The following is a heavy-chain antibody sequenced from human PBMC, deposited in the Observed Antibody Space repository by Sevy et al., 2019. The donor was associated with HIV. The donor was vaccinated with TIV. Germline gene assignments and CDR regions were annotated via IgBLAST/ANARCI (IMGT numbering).Heavy chain of an antibody. V-gene: IGHV4-59*01. CDR1: GGSISSYY. J-gene: IGHJ4*02. CDR2: IYYSGST. Sequence: SETLSLTCTVSGGSISSYYWSWFRQPPGKGLEWIGYIYYSGSTNYNPSLKSRVTISVDTSKNQFSLKLSSVTAADTAVYYCASGGRHYYDSSGYYEFGTFDYWGQGTLVTVSS. D-gene: IGHD3-22*01. CDR3: ASGGRHYYDSSGYYEFGTFDY.